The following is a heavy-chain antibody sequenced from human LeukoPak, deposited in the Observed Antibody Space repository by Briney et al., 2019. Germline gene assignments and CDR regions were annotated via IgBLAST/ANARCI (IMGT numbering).Heavy chain of an antibody. CDR2: IYHSGST. V-gene: IGHV4-30-2*01. D-gene: IGHD1-26*01. Sequence: SSQTLSLTCTVSGGSISSGGYYWSWIRQPPGKGLEWIGYIYHSGSTYYNPSLKSRVTISVDRSKNQFSLKLSSVTAADTAVYYCARLRGKEYSGSYLDYWGQGTLVTVSS. CDR1: GGSISSGGYY. J-gene: IGHJ4*02. CDR3: ARLRGKEYSGSYLDY.